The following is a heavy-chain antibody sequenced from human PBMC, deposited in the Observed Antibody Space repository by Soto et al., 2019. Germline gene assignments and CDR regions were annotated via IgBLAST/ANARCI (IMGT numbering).Heavy chain of an antibody. J-gene: IGHJ4*02. CDR2: IVVGSGNT. V-gene: IGHV1-58*01. CDR3: AAPKSPYYYDSRTFDY. CDR1: GFTFTSSA. D-gene: IGHD3-22*01. Sequence: GASVKVSCKASGFTFTSSAVQWVRQARGQRLEWIGWIVVGSGNTNYAQKFQERVTITRDMSTSTAYMELSSLRSEDTAVYYCAAPKSPYYYDSRTFDYWGQGTLVTVS.